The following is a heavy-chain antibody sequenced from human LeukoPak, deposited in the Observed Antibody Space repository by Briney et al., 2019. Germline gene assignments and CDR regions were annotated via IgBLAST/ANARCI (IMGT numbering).Heavy chain of an antibody. J-gene: IGHJ6*02. D-gene: IGHD6-13*01. CDR3: ARGPASSWYHPWVYYYYYGMDV. Sequence: SETLSLTCAVYGGSFSGYYWSWIRQPPGKGLEWIGEINHSGSTNYNPSLKSRVTISVDTSKNQFSLKLSSVTAADTAVYYCARGPASSWYHPWVYYYYYGMDVWGQGTTVTVSS. CDR1: GGSFSGYY. V-gene: IGHV4-34*01. CDR2: INHSGST.